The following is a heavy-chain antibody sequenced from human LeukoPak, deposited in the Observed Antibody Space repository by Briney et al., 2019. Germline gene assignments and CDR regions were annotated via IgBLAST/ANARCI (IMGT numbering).Heavy chain of an antibody. CDR3: ATALGYLPAFDI. CDR2: INPSGGST. D-gene: IGHD1-1*01. J-gene: IGHJ3*02. V-gene: IGHV1-46*01. Sequence: GASVKVSCKASGYTFTSYYMHWVRQAPGQGLEWMGIINPSGGSTSYAQKFQGRVTMTEDTSTDTAYMELSSLRSEDTAVYYCATALGYLPAFDIWGQGTMVTVSS. CDR1: GYTFTSYY.